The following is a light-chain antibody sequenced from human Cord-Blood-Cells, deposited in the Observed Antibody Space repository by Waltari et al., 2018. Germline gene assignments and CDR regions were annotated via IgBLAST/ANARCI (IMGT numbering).Light chain of an antibody. Sequence: SSELTQDPAVSVALGQTVRITCQGDSLRRNYASWYQQKPGQAPVLVIYGKNNRPSGIPDRFSGSSSGNTASLTITGAQAEDEADYYCNSRDSSGNHWVFGGGTKLTVL. J-gene: IGLJ3*02. CDR1: SLRRNY. V-gene: IGLV3-19*01. CDR2: GKN. CDR3: NSRDSSGNHWV.